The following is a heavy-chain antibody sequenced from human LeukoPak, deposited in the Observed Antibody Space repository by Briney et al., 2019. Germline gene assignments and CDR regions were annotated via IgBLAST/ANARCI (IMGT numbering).Heavy chain of an antibody. Sequence: ASVKVSCKASGYTFTSYYMHWVRQAPGQGLEWMGIINPSGGSTSYPQKFQGRVTMTRDTSTSTVYMELRSLRSEDTAVYYCARDFRYYDSSGYYYPLGYWGQGTLVTVSS. CDR3: ARDFRYYDSSGYYYPLGY. CDR2: INPSGGST. V-gene: IGHV1-46*01. CDR1: GYTFTSYY. D-gene: IGHD3-22*01. J-gene: IGHJ4*02.